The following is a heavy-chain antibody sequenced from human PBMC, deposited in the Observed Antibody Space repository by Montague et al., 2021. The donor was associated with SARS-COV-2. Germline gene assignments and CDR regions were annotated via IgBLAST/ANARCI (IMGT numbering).Heavy chain of an antibody. Sequence: SETLSLTCTVSGYSISSGYYWGWIRQPPGKGLEWIRSIYHSGSTXYNPSLKSRVTISVDTSKNQFSLKLSSVTAADTAVYYCARDCYDYGSGSYQRWFDPWGQGTLVTVSS. D-gene: IGHD3-10*01. CDR1: GYSISSGYY. CDR3: ARDCYDYGSGSYQRWFDP. CDR2: IYHSGST. J-gene: IGHJ5*02. V-gene: IGHV4-38-2*02.